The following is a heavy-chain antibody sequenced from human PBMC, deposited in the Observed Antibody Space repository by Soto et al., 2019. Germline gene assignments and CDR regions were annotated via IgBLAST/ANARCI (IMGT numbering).Heavy chain of an antibody. CDR2: ISSSGSTI. V-gene: IGHV3-48*03. J-gene: IGHJ6*02. CDR1: GFTFSSYE. Sequence: EVQLVESGGGLVQPGGSLRLSCAASGFTFSSYEMNWVRQAPGKGLEWVSYISSSGSTIYYADSVKGRFTISRDNAKNSLYLQMNSLRAEDTAVYYCARDYYDRSGYLNYYYYGMDVWGQGTTVTVSS. CDR3: ARDYYDRSGYLNYYYYGMDV. D-gene: IGHD3-22*01.